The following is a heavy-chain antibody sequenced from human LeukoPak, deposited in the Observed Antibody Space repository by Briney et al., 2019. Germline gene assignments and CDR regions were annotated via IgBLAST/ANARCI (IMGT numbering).Heavy chain of an antibody. CDR1: GGSISTYY. CDR3: ARGRSGGDWFDS. V-gene: IGHV4-59*01. CDR2: NHYTGST. D-gene: IGHD3-10*01. Sequence: SETLSLTCTVFGGSISTYYWTWIRQPPGKGLEWICYNHYTGSTNHNPSLKSRATMSVDTSKNRFSLKLSSVTAADTAVYYCARGRSGGDWFDSWGQGTLVTVSS. J-gene: IGHJ5*01.